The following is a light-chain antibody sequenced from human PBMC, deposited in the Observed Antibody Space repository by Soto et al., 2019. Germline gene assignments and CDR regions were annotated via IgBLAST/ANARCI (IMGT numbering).Light chain of an antibody. CDR3: QKYNSAPRT. CDR1: QGIGNY. Sequence: DIQMTQSPSSLSASLGDRVTITCRASQGIGNYLAWYQLQPGKVPKLLIYAASTLQSGVPSRFSGSGAGTYFTLTSSSLQPADVATYFCQKYNSAPRTFGQGTKVEI. V-gene: IGKV1-27*01. CDR2: AAS. J-gene: IGKJ1*01.